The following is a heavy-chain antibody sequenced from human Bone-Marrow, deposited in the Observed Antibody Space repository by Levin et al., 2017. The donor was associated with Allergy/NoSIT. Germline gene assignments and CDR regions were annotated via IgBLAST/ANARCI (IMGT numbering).Heavy chain of an antibody. D-gene: IGHD3-10*01. V-gene: IGHV3-74*01. Sequence: PGGSLRLSCAASGFSFSTYWMHWVRQAPGKGLVWVARINSDGSDTIYADSVKGRFTFSRDNAEKTVYLQMNSLRAEDTALYYCARGGINHGFDIWGQGTMVTVSS. CDR2: INSDGSDT. CDR3: ARGGINHGFDI. CDR1: GFSFSTYW. J-gene: IGHJ3*02.